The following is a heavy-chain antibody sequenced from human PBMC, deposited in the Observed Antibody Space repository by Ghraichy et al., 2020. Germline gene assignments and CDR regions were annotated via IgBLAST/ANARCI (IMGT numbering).Heavy chain of an antibody. Sequence: ASVKVSCKASGYTFTSYAMHWVRQAPGQRLEWMGWINAGNGNTKYSQKFQGRVTITRDTSASTAYMELSSLRSEDTAVYYCARGRGGYDFWSGFILRDYYGMDVWGQGTTVTVSS. V-gene: IGHV1-3*01. J-gene: IGHJ6*02. CDR2: INAGNGNT. CDR3: ARGRGGYDFWSGFILRDYYGMDV. CDR1: GYTFTSYA. D-gene: IGHD3-3*01.